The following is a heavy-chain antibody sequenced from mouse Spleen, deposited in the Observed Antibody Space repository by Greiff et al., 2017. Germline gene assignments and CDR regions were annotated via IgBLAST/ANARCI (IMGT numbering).Heavy chain of an antibody. CDR1: GYTFTDYN. V-gene: IGHV1-22*01. J-gene: IGHJ1*01. CDR2: INPNNGGT. CDR3: ARYYYGYGYFDV. D-gene: IGHD1-1*01. Sequence: EVQLQQSGPELVKPGASVKMSCKASGYTFTDYNMHWVKQSHGKSLEWIGYINPNNGGTSYNQKFKGKATLTVNKSSSTAYMELRSLTSEDSAVYYCARYYYGYGYFDVWGAGTTVTVSS.